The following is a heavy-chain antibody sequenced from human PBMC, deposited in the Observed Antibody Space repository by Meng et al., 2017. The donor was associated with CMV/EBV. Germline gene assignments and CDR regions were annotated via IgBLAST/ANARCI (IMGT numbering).Heavy chain of an antibody. Sequence: GESLKISCTASVFTFGDYAMSWVRQAPGKGLEWVGFIRSKAYGGTTEYAASVKGRFTISRDDSKSIAYLQMNSLKTEDTAVYYCTQPGSGSYYNPYYYYGMDVWGQGTTVTVSS. V-gene: IGHV3-49*04. D-gene: IGHD3-10*01. J-gene: IGHJ6*02. CDR1: VFTFGDYA. CDR2: IRSKAYGGTT. CDR3: TQPGSGSYYNPYYYYGMDV.